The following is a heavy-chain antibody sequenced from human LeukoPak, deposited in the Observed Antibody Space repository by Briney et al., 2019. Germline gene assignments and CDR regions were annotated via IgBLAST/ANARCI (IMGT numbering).Heavy chain of an antibody. V-gene: IGHV4-34*01. CDR3: ARGVKRYCSGGSCYADY. CDR2: INHSGST. CDR1: GGSFSGYY. J-gene: IGHJ4*02. Sequence: SETLSLTCAINGGSFSGYYWSWIRKPPGKALEWIGEINHSGSTNYNPSLKSRVTISVDTSKNQFSLKLSSVTAADTAVYYCARGVKRYCSGGSCYADYWGQGTLVTVSS. D-gene: IGHD2-15*01.